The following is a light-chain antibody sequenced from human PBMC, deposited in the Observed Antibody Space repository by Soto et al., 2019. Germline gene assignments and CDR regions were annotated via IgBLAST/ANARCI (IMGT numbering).Light chain of an antibody. J-gene: IGKJ2*01. CDR2: DAS. V-gene: IGKV1-5*01. CDR3: QHYNSYPYT. Sequence: DIQMTQSPSTLPASAGDRVTITCRASQTISSWLAWYQQKPGKAPKLLIYDASTLASGAPSRFSGSGSGTEFPLTCSSLQPDDFATYYCQHYNSYPYTFGQGTELEIK. CDR1: QTISSW.